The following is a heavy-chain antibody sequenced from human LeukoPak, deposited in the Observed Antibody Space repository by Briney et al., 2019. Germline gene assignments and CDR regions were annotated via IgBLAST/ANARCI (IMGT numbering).Heavy chain of an antibody. Sequence: PGGSLRLSCAASGFTFSSYAMSWVRQAPGKGLEWVSAISGSGGSTYYADSVKGRFTISRDNSKNTLYLQMNSLRAEDTAVYYCAKDGSAKRELLNYYYMDVWGKGTTVTVSS. J-gene: IGHJ6*03. CDR1: GFTFSSYA. CDR2: ISGSGGST. CDR3: AKDGSAKRELLNYYYMDV. D-gene: IGHD1-26*01. V-gene: IGHV3-23*01.